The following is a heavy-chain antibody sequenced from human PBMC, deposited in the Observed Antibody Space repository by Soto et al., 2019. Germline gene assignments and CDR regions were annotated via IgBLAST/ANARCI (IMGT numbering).Heavy chain of an antibody. Sequence: PGGSLRLSCASSGFTFSSSAMSGVRQATGKGLEWVSAISGSGGSTYYADSVKGRFTISRDNSKNTLYLQMNSLRAEDTAVYYCAKLYGDYGYYYYYYMDVWGKGTTVTVSS. CDR2: ISGSGGST. D-gene: IGHD4-17*01. J-gene: IGHJ6*03. CDR1: GFTFSSSA. CDR3: AKLYGDYGYYYYYYMDV. V-gene: IGHV3-23*01.